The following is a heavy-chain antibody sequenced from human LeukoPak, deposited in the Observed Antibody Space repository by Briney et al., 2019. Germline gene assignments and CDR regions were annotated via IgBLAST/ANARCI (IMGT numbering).Heavy chain of an antibody. CDR1: GDSISSYY. V-gene: IGHV4-59*01. CDR3: ARDGYSGNDGL. CDR2: IYHSGST. D-gene: IGHD5-12*01. J-gene: IGHJ4*02. Sequence: PSETLSLTYTVSGDSISSYYWSWIRQPPGKGLEWIGYIYHSGSTKYNPSLKSRVTISVDTSKSQFSLKLSSVTAADTAVYYCARDGYSGNDGLWGQGTLVTVSS.